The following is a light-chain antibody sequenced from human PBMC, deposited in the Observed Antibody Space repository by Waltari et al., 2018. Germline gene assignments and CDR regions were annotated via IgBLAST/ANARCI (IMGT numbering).Light chain of an antibody. J-gene: IGLJ2*01. CDR3: CSYAGSGTLDVV. Sequence: QSALTQPASVSGSPGQSITISCPGASSAFGSYHLVSWYQQHPGKAPKVMIYEVTKRPSGVSDRFSGSRSGNTASLTISGLQPEDEADYYCCSYAGSGTLDVVFGGGTKLTVL. CDR1: SSAFGSYHL. CDR2: EVT. V-gene: IGLV2-23*02.